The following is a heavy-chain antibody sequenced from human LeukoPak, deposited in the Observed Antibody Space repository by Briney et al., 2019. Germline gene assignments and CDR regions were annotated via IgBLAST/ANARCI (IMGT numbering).Heavy chain of an antibody. CDR2: IIPIFGTA. J-gene: IGHJ6*02. CDR3: ARDKYLQGGHYYRYGMDV. D-gene: IGHD2-2*02. Sequence: SVKVSCKASGGTFSSYAISWVRQAPGQGLEWMGGIIPIFGTANYAQKFQGRVTITADESTSTAYMELSSLRSEDTAVYYCARDKYLQGGHYYRYGMDVWGQGTTVTVSS. CDR1: GGTFSSYA. V-gene: IGHV1-69*13.